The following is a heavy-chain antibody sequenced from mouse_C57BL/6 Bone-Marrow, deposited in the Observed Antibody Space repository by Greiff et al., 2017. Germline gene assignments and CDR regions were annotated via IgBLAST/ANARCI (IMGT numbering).Heavy chain of an antibody. J-gene: IGHJ1*03. D-gene: IGHD4-1*01. CDR2: LSSGGDYI. V-gene: IGHV5-9-1*02. Sequence: DVHLVESGEGLVKPGGSLRLSCAASGFTFSSYAMSWVRQTPEKRLEWVAYLSSGGDYIYYADTVKGRFTISRDNARNTLYLQMSSLKSEDTAMYYCTREGWDEWYVDVWGTGTTVTVSS. CDR1: GFTFSSYA. CDR3: TREGWDEWYVDV.